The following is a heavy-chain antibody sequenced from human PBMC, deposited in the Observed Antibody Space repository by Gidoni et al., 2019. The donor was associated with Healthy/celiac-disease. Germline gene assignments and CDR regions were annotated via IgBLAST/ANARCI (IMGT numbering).Heavy chain of an antibody. D-gene: IGHD4-17*01. CDR1: GFTFSSNA. V-gene: IGHV3-23*01. CDR3: AKANGDYVSGLSYFDY. J-gene: IGHJ4*02. CDR2: ISGSGGSK. Sequence: EVPLLESGGGLVQPGGYLRLSCAASGFTFSSNAMVWVRQAPGKGLEWVSAISGSGGSKYYADSVKGRFTISRDNSKNTLYLQMNSLRAEDTAVYYCAKANGDYVSGLSYFDYWGQGTLVTVSS.